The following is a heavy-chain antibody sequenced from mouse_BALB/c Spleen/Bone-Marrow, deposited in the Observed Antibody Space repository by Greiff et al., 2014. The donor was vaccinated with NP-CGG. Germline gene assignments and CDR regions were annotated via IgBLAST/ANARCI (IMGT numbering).Heavy chain of an antibody. CDR2: IDPANGNS. D-gene: IGHD1-1*01. CDR3: AFITTVVEYYFDY. CDR1: GFNIKDTY. Sequence: VHVKQSGAELVKPGASVKLSCTASGFNIKDTYMHWVKQRPEQGLEWIGRIDPANGNSKYDPKFQGKATITADTSSNTAYLRLSSLTSEDTAVYYCAFITTVVEYYFDYWGQGTTLTISS. J-gene: IGHJ2*01. V-gene: IGHV14-3*02.